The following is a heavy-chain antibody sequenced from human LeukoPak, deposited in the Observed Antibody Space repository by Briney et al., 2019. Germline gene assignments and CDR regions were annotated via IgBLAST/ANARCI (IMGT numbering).Heavy chain of an antibody. J-gene: IGHJ3*02. CDR1: GFTFSIYS. CDR2: ISSSSSII. Sequence: GGSVTLSCAASGFTFSIYSMNWVRQAPGKGLEGVSYISSSSSIIYYADSVKGRFTISRDNGKNSLYLQMNSLRDEDTGVYYCAISYYYDSSGYYYVGRGAFDMWGRGTMVTVSS. CDR3: AISYYYDSSGYYYVGRGAFDM. V-gene: IGHV3-48*02. D-gene: IGHD3-22*01.